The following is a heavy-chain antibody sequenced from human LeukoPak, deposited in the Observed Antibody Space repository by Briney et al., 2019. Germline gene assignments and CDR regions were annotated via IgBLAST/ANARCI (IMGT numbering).Heavy chain of an antibody. J-gene: IGHJ5*01. CDR1: GFTFSNYL. CDR2: IKGDGSHT. V-gene: IGHV3-74*01. CDR3: VRDWDHFDFDS. Sequence: GGSLRLSCAASGFTFSNYLMHWVRQAPGKGLVWVSRIKGDGSHTIYADSVKGRFTISRDNAKNTLYLQMKSLRAEDTAVYYCVRDWDHFDFDSRGLGTLVTVSS. D-gene: IGHD3-9*01.